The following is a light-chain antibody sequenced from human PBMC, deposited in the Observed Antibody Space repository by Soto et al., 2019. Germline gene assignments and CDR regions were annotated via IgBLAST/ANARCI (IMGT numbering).Light chain of an antibody. CDR1: QYINSY. J-gene: IGKJ4*01. CDR2: AAS. CDR3: QQSYSTLKLS. V-gene: IGKV1-39*01. Sequence: DIQMTQSPSSLSASVGDRVTITCRASQYINSYLNWYQQKPGKALKLLIYAASTLPSGVPSRFSGSGSGTDFTLTISSLQPEDFATYYCQQSYSTLKLSFGGGTKVEIK.